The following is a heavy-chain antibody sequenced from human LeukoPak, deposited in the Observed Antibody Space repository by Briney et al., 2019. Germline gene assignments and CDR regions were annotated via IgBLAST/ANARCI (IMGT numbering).Heavy chain of an antibody. J-gene: IGHJ4*02. CDR2: ISYDGSNK. V-gene: IGHV3-30*18. Sequence: QPGGSLRLSCAASGFTFSSYGMHWVRQAPGKGLEWVAVISYDGSNKYYTDSVKGRFTISRDNSKNTLYLQMNSLRAEDTAVYYCAKGGLRGLRLGELAYWGQGTLVTVSS. CDR3: AKGGLRGLRLGELAY. CDR1: GFTFSSYG. D-gene: IGHD3-16*01.